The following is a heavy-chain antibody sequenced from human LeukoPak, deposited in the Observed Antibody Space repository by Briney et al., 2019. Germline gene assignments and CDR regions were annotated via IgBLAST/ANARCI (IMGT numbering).Heavy chain of an antibody. CDR1: GFTCSSYS. Sequence: GGSLRLSCAASGFTCSSYSMNWVRQAPGKGLEWVSSISSSSSYIYYADSVKGRFTISRDNAKNSLYLQMNSLRAEDTAVYYCARDINSYYDFWSGNSNWFDPWGQGTLVTVSS. CDR2: ISSSSSYI. V-gene: IGHV3-21*01. J-gene: IGHJ5*02. CDR3: ARDINSYYDFWSGNSNWFDP. D-gene: IGHD3-3*01.